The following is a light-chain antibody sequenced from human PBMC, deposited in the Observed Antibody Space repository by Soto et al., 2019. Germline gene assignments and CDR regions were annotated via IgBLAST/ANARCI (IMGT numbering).Light chain of an antibody. CDR2: AAS. CDR1: QNIDIY. CDR3: QQSRTTPWT. Sequence: DIQMTQSPASLSASIGDTVTIACRASQNIDIYLNWYQHKPGTVPKLLIYAASDLQTGVPSRFSGSGSGTDFSLTISSLQPEDFATYYCQQSRTTPWTFGQGTKVDIK. J-gene: IGKJ1*01. V-gene: IGKV1-39*01.